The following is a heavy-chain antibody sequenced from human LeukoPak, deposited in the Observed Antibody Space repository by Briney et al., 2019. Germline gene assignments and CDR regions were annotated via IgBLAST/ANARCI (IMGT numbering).Heavy chain of an antibody. J-gene: IGHJ5*02. CDR1: GGSISSGDYS. D-gene: IGHD3-16*02. Sequence: SETLSLTCTVSGGSISSGDYSWSWIRQPPGKGLEWIGYIYYSGSTYYNPSLKSRVTISVDTSKNQFSLKLSSVTAADTAVYYCARGRYDYVWGSYRPNWFDPWGQGTLVTVSS. V-gene: IGHV4-30-4*01. CDR3: ARGRYDYVWGSYRPNWFDP. CDR2: IYYSGST.